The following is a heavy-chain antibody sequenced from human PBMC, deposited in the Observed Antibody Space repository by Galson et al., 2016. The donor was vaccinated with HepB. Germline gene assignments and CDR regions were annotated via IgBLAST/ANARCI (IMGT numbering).Heavy chain of an antibody. Sequence: PALVKPTQTLTLTCTFSGFSLSTSGVGVGWIRQPPGKALEWLALVYWDDDKRYSPSLKSRLTITTDTSKNQVVLIMTNMDPVDTGTYYCVHRPRKSYSILTCFGYYVDYWGQGTLVTVSS. CDR2: VYWDDDK. V-gene: IGHV2-5*02. D-gene: IGHD3-9*01. CDR1: GFSLSTSGVG. CDR3: VHRPRKSYSILTCFGYYVDY. J-gene: IGHJ4*02.